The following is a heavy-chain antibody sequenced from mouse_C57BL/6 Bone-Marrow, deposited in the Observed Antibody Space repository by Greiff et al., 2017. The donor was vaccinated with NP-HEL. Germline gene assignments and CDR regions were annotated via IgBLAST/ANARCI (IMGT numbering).Heavy chain of an antibody. Sequence: QVQLKESGAELVRPGTSVKMSCKASGYTFTNYWIGWAKQRPGHGLEWIGDIYPGGGYTNYNEKFKGKATLTADKSSSTAYMQFSSLTSEDSAIYYCARRRLLRYFDYWGQGTTLTVSS. V-gene: IGHV1-63*01. D-gene: IGHD2-3*01. CDR3: ARRRLLRYFDY. CDR2: IYPGGGYT. J-gene: IGHJ2*01. CDR1: GYTFTNYW.